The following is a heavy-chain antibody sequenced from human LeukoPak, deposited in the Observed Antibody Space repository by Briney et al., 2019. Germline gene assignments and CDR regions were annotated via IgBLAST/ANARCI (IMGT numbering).Heavy chain of an antibody. Sequence: GASVKVSCKASGYTFTGYYMHWVRQAPGQGLEWMGRIIPIFGTANYAQKFQGRVTITTDESTSTAYMELSSLRSEDTAVYYCARDSNDYGGISFDYWGQGTLVTVSS. J-gene: IGHJ4*02. V-gene: IGHV1-69*05. D-gene: IGHD4-23*01. CDR3: ARDSNDYGGISFDY. CDR1: GYTFTGYY. CDR2: IIPIFGTA.